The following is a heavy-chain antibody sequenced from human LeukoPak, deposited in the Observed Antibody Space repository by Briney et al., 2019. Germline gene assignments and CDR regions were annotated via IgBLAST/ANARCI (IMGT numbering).Heavy chain of an antibody. V-gene: IGHV3-7*01. CDR3: AGPRPTTGDAFDI. J-gene: IGHJ3*02. CDR1: GFTFSSYW. Sequence: PGGSLRLSCAASGFTFSSYWMSWVRQAPGKGLEWVANIRQDGSEKYYVDSVKGRFTISRDNAKNSLYLQMNSLRAEDTAVYYCAGPRPTTGDAFDIWGQGTMVTVPS. D-gene: IGHD1-14*01. CDR2: IRQDGSEK.